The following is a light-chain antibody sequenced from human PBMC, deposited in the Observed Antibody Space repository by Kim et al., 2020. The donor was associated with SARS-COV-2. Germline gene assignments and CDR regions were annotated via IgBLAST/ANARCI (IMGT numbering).Light chain of an antibody. Sequence: PGERAILSCSASQGVVSSFLAWYQQKFGQAPRLLIYGASSRATGIPDRFSGSGSGTDFTLTISRLEPEDFAVYYCQQYGSSPRTFGQGTKVDIK. CDR1: QGVVSSF. CDR2: GAS. CDR3: QQYGSSPRT. V-gene: IGKV3-20*01. J-gene: IGKJ1*01.